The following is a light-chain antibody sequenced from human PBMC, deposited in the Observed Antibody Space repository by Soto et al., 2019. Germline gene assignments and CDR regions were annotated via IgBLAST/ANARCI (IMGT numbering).Light chain of an antibody. CDR1: QGISHY. Sequence: DIQMTQSPSTMSASVGDRVTITSRASQGISHYLAWFQQRPGKVPKRLIYGAYTLESGVPSRFSGSGSGTEFTLTISSLQPEDFATYYCLQHNSYPLSFGGGTKVEMK. J-gene: IGKJ4*01. CDR2: GAY. CDR3: LQHNSYPLS. V-gene: IGKV1-17*03.